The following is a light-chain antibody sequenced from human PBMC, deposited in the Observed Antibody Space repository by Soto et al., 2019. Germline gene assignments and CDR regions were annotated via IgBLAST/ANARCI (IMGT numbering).Light chain of an antibody. Sequence: SVLTQPASVSGSPGQSITISYTGTSSDIGGFYYVSWYQHHPGKDPKLMIYQVSNRPSGVSNRFSGSKSGNTASLTISGLQAEDEADYFCSSYSSSSTFYVFGAGTKVTVL. CDR1: SSDIGGFYY. V-gene: IGLV2-14*01. CDR2: QVS. CDR3: SSYSSSSTFYV. J-gene: IGLJ1*01.